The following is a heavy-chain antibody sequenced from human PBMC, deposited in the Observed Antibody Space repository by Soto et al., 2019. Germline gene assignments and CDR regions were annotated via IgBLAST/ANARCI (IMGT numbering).Heavy chain of an antibody. V-gene: IGHV3-33*01. J-gene: IGHJ4*02. CDR2: IWYDGSKK. D-gene: IGHD2-2*01. CDR1: GFTFSTYG. Sequence: QVQLVESGGGVVQPGRSLRLSCAASGFTFSTYGMHWVRQAPGKGLEWVTIIWYDGSKKYYADSVKGRFTISRDNSKNTLYLQINSLRAEDTAVYYCARDLSCTSISCYSLGTDYWGQGTLVTVSS. CDR3: ARDLSCTSISCYSLGTDY.